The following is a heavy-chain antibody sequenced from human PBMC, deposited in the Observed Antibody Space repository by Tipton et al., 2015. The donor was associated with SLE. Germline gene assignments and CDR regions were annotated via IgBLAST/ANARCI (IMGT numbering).Heavy chain of an antibody. Sequence: GSLRLSCAASGFSFSDYYTSWIRQAPGKGLEYVSYITNTGSPIYYADSVKGRFTISRDNAKNSLHLQMDSLRAEDTAVYFCVRQVENAFDMWGQGTMVTVSS. CDR3: VRQVENAFDM. V-gene: IGHV3-11*04. D-gene: IGHD1-26*01. CDR1: GFSFSDYY. CDR2: ITNTGSPI. J-gene: IGHJ3*02.